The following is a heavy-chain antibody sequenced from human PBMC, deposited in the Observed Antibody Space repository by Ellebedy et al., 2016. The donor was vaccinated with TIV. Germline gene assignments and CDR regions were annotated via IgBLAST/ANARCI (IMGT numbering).Heavy chain of an antibody. CDR2: IIPMLGTA. V-gene: IGHV1-69*13. CDR1: GGTFSSYA. D-gene: IGHD3-10*01. Sequence: AASVKVSCKTSGGTFSSYAISWVRQAPGQGPEWMGGIIPMLGTANYAQKFQGRVTITADESTITVYMELSSLTSEDTAVYYCARVGTMVRGVIVNPHYYYYHGMDVWGQGTTVTVSS. CDR3: ARVGTMVRGVIVNPHYYYYHGMDV. J-gene: IGHJ6*02.